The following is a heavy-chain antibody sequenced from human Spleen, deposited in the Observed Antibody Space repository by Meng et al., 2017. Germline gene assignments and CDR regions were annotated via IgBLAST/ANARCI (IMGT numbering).Heavy chain of an antibody. D-gene: IGHD4-11*01. CDR3: ARGPTTMAHDFDY. CDR2: IYYSGST. J-gene: IGHJ4*02. V-gene: IGHV4-39*07. Sequence: QLPLQESGPGLVKPSETLSLTGTVSGGSISSSSYYWGWIRQPPGKGLEWIGSIYYSGSTYYNPSLKSRVTISVDTSKNQFSLKLSSVTAADSAVYYCARGPTTMAHDFDYWGQGTLVTVSS. CDR1: GGSISSSSYY.